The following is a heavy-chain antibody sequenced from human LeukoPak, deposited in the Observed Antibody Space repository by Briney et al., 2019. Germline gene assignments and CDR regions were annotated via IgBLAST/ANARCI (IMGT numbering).Heavy chain of an antibody. D-gene: IGHD3-10*01. CDR2: IIPIFGTA. CDR3: ARTPYYYGSGSLPTC. V-gene: IGHV1-69*01. CDR1: GGTFSSYA. J-gene: IGHJ4*02. Sequence: GSSVKVSFTASGGTFSSYAISWVRQAPGQGLEWMGGIIPIFGTANYAQKFQGRVTITADESTSTAYMELSSLRSEDTAVYYCARTPYYYGSGSLPTCWGQGTLVTVSS.